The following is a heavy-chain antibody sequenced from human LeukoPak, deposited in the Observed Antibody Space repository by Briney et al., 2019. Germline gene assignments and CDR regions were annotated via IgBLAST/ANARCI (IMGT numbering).Heavy chain of an antibody. V-gene: IGHV2-5*02. CDR3: AYRQVSPAAWFDP. D-gene: IGHD5/OR15-5a*01. Sequence: SGPTLVKPTQTLRLTCTFSGFSLTSTGVGVGWVRQPPGKALEWLGFIYWDDDNRYSPSLKSRLTLTKDTSKSQVALTMTNMDPVDTATYYCAYRQVSPAAWFDPWGQGTLVIVSS. J-gene: IGHJ5*02. CDR1: GFSLTSTGVG. CDR2: IYWDDDN.